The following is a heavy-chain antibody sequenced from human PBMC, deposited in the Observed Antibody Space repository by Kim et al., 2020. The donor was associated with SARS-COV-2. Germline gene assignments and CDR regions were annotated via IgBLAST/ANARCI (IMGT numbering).Heavy chain of an antibody. CDR3: AQGLYSSGYSY. J-gene: IGHJ4*02. D-gene: IGHD3-22*01. V-gene: IGHV3-23*01. CDR2: ISGTGRNT. CDR1: GFTFNSKS. Sequence: GGSLRLSCAASGFTFNSKSMTWVRQAPGKGLEWVSSISGTGRNTDYADSVKGRFTVSRDNSKNTLYLHMNSLRAEDTAVYYCAQGLYSSGYSYWGQGTLLTVSS.